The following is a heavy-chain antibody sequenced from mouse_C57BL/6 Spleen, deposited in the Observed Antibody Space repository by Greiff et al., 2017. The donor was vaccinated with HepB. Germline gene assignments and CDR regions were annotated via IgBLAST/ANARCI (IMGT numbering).Heavy chain of an antibody. Sequence: QVQLKQSGAELVRPGASVKLSCKASGYTFTDYYINWVKQRPGQGLEWIARIYPGSGNTYYNEKFKGKATLTAEKSSSTAYMQLSSLTSEDSAVYFCARRGNAYAMDYWGQGTSVTVSS. J-gene: IGHJ4*01. CDR2: IYPGSGNT. CDR3: ARRGNAYAMDY. CDR1: GYTFTDYY. V-gene: IGHV1-76*01. D-gene: IGHD2-1*01.